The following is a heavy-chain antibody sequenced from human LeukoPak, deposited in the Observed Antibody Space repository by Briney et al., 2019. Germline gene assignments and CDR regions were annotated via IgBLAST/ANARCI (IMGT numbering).Heavy chain of an antibody. CDR2: IIPIFGTA. CDR3: ARGKYYYDSSGYYFYYFDY. Sequence: SVKVSCKASGGTFSSYAISWVRQAPGQGLEWMGGIIPIFGTANYAQKFQGRVTITTDESTSTAYMELSSLRSEDTAVNYCARGKYYYDSSGYYFYYFDYWGQGTLVTVSS. D-gene: IGHD3-22*01. J-gene: IGHJ4*02. CDR1: GGTFSSYA. V-gene: IGHV1-69*05.